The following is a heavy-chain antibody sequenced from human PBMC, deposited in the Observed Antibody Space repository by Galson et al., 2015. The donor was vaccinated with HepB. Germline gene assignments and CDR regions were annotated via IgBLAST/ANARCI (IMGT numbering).Heavy chain of an antibody. Sequence: ETLSLTCTVSCGSISSYYWSWIRQPPGKGLEWIGYIGYSGSSNQNPSLQSRVTISVDMSKSQFSLKLSSVTAADTDVYYCARLSNYYYDSSAYYQGGYFDLWGRGGLVTVSS. CDR3: ARLSNYYYDSSAYYQGGYFDL. CDR1: CGSISSYY. D-gene: IGHD3-22*01. J-gene: IGHJ2*01. V-gene: IGHV4-59*08. CDR2: IGYSGSS.